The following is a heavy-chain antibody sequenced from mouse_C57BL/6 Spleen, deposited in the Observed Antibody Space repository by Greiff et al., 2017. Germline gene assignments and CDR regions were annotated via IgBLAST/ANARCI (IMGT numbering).Heavy chain of an antibody. J-gene: IGHJ3*01. CDR2: IYPGDGDT. V-gene: IGHV1-82*01. CDR1: GYAFSSSW. CDR3: ARSLYGDSGWAY. Sequence: VQLQQSGPELVKPGASVKISCKASGYAFSSSWMNWVKQRPGKGLEWIGRIYPGDGDTNYNGKFKGKATLTADKSSSTAYMQHSSLTSEDSAVYFCARSLYGDSGWAYWGQGTLVTVSA. D-gene: IGHD1-1*02.